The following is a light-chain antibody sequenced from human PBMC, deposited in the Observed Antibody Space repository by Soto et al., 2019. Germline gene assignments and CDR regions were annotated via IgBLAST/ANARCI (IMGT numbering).Light chain of an antibody. V-gene: IGLV2-14*01. CDR3: SSYRSNTFVV. CDR2: EVS. Sequence: QSALTQPASVSGSPGQSITISCTGTSSDIGGYNYVSWYQQYPDKAPKLMIYEVSNRPSGVSNRFSGSKSGNTASLTISGLHAEDEADYYCSSYRSNTFVVFGGGTKLTVL. J-gene: IGLJ2*01. CDR1: SSDIGGYNY.